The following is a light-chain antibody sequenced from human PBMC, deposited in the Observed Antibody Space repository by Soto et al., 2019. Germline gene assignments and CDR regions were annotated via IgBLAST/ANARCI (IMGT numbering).Light chain of an antibody. CDR2: AAS. CDR3: QQSYSSPWT. J-gene: IGKJ1*01. V-gene: IGKV1-39*01. CDR1: LTITNY. Sequence: DIQMTQSPSSLSASVGDRVTITCRASLTITNYLNWYQQKPGRAPKLLIYAASSLQSGVPSRFSGSGSGTDFTLTISSLQSEDFATYFCQQSYSSPWTFGQGNNVEIK.